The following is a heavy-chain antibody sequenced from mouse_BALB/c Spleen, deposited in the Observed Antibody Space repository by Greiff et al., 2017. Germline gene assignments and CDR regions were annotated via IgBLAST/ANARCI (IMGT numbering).Heavy chain of an antibody. Sequence: EVKLQESGPGLVKPSQSLSLTCTVTGYSITSDYAWNWIRQFPGNKLEWMGYISYSGSTSYNPSLKSRISITRDTSKNQFFLQLNSVTTEDTATYYCARRELFYYAMDYWGQGTSVTVSS. V-gene: IGHV3-2*02. CDR2: ISYSGST. CDR1: GYSITSDYA. CDR3: ARRELFYYAMDY. J-gene: IGHJ4*01.